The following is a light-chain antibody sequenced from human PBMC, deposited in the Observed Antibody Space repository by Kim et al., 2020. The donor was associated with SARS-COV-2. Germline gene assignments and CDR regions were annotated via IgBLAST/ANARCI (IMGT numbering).Light chain of an antibody. CDR3: QQYKNSPLT. CDR1: QSVSSD. V-gene: IGKV3-15*01. CDR2: GAS. Sequence: GSPVERATLSCRASQSVSSDLAWYQQKPGQAPRLLIYGASTRATGIPARFSGSGSGTEFTLTISSLQSEDFALYYCQQYKNSPLTFGGGTKVDIK. J-gene: IGKJ4*01.